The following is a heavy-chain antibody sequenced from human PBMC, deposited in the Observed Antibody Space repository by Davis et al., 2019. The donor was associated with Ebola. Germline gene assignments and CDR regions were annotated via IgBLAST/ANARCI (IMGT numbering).Heavy chain of an antibody. CDR1: GYTFTSYY. J-gene: IGHJ4*02. CDR3: ARGEARGRGYDY. D-gene: IGHD3-16*01. CDR2: INPSGGST. Sequence: ASVKVSCKASGYTFTSYYMHWVRQAPGQGLEWMGIINPSGGSTSYAQKFQGRVTMTRNTSISTAYMELSSLRSEDTAVYYCARGEARGRGYDYWGQGTLVTVSS. V-gene: IGHV1-46*01.